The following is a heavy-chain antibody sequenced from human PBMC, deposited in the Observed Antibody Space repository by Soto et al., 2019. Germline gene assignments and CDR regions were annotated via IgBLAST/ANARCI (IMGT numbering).Heavy chain of an antibody. J-gene: IGHJ5*02. Sequence: GGSLRLSCAASGLTFSSYAMNWVRQAPGKGLEWVSTITFTGVSTYYADSVKGRFTISRDNSKNTLFLQMNSLRAEDTAIYYCAKGWQGFDPGGQGTLVTVSS. V-gene: IGHV3-23*01. CDR2: ITFTGVST. D-gene: IGHD6-13*01. CDR1: GLTFSSYA. CDR3: AKGWQGFDP.